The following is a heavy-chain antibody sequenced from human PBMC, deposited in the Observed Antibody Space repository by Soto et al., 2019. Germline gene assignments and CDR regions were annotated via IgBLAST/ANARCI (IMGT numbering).Heavy chain of an antibody. J-gene: IGHJ4*02. Sequence: EVQLLESGGGLVQPGGSLRLSCAASGFTFSSYAMRWVRQAPGKGLEWVSAISGSGGSTYYADSVKGRFTISRDNSKNTLYLQMNSLRAEDTVVYYCAKENGYSSSWFEFDYWGQGTLVTVSS. D-gene: IGHD6-13*01. CDR1: GFTFSSYA. CDR2: ISGSGGST. CDR3: AKENGYSSSWFEFDY. V-gene: IGHV3-23*01.